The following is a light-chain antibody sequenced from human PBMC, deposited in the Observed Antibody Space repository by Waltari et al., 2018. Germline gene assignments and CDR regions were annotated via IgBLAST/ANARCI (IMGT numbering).Light chain of an antibody. V-gene: IGLV2-14*03. Sequence: QSALSQPAPVSGSPGQSITIPCTGSSSDAGGDDSVSWYQDHPGQAPKVIIYDVNNRPSGVSDRFSGSKSGNTASLTISGLQAEDEANYYCCSQSSYNGVIFGGGTKLTVL. CDR2: DVN. CDR1: SSDAGGDDS. J-gene: IGLJ2*01. CDR3: CSQSSYNGVI.